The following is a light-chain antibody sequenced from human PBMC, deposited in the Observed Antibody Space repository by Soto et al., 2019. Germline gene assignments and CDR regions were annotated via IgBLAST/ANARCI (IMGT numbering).Light chain of an antibody. V-gene: IGKV3-20*01. J-gene: IGKJ1*01. Sequence: EIVLTQSPGTLSLSPGERATLSCRASQSVSSSHLAWYQQKPGQAPRLLIYGASSRATDIPDRFSGSGSGTDFTLTISRLEPEDFAVYYCQQYGSSPVTFGQGTKVEIK. CDR3: QQYGSSPVT. CDR2: GAS. CDR1: QSVSSSH.